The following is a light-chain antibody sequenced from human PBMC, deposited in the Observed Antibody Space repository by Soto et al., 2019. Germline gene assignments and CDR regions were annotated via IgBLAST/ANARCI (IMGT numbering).Light chain of an antibody. CDR3: AAWDNSLSGWV. Sequence: QSVLTQPPSASGTPGQRVTISCSGSSSNIGSNIANWYQLLPGTAPKLLIYSNNQRPSGVPDRFSGSKSGTSASLAISGLQSEDEADYYCAAWDNSLSGWVFGGGTKVTVL. CDR2: SNN. CDR1: SSNIGSNI. J-gene: IGLJ3*02. V-gene: IGLV1-44*01.